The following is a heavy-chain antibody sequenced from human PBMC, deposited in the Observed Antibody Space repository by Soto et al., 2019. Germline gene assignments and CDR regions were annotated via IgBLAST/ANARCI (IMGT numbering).Heavy chain of an antibody. Sequence: QVHLVESGGGVVRPGTSLRLSCAASGISFSDDGIHWVRQASGKGLEWVAVIWYDGRQKYYADSVRGRFTISRHNFKHPVYLQLNSLRLEVTAVYYCEGRDEPFHVWGQGTIVTVSS. CDR3: EGRDEPFHV. V-gene: IGHV3-33*01. CDR1: GISFSDDG. CDR2: IWYDGRQK. J-gene: IGHJ3*01.